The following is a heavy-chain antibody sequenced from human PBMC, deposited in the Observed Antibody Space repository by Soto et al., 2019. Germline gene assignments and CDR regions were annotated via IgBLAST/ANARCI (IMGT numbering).Heavy chain of an antibody. CDR3: ARGPPTYYYDSSGYYVGDY. V-gene: IGHV4-59*01. CDR1: GGSISSYY. CDR2: IYYSGST. J-gene: IGHJ4*02. D-gene: IGHD3-22*01. Sequence: PSETLSLTCTVSGGSISSYYWSWIRQPPGKGLEWIGYIYYSGSTNYNPSLKSRVTISVDTSKNQFSLKLSSVTAADTAVYYCARGPPTYYYDSSGYYVGDYWGQGTLVTVSS.